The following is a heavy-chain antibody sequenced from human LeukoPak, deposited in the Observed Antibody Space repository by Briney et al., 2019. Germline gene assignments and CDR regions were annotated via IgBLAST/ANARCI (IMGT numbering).Heavy chain of an antibody. J-gene: IGHJ4*02. D-gene: IGHD5-12*01. CDR2: ISSSSGGT. V-gene: IGHV3-23*01. CDR3: AKEGFARGGYDLFQ. CDR1: GFTFSNYA. Sequence: GGSLRLSCAASGFTFSNYAMSWVRQAPGKGLEWVSTISSSSGGTYYADSVKGRFAISRDDSKSTLFLQMNSLRAEDTAVYYCAKEGFARGGYDLFQWGQGTLVTVSS.